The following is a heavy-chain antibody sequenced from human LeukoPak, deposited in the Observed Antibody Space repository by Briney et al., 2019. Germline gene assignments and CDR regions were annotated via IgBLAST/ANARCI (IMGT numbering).Heavy chain of an antibody. CDR3: ARQQLNPWLMYYYYGMDV. CDR2: IKQDGSEK. Sequence: GGSLRLSCAASGFTFSSYWMSWVRQAPGKGLEWVANIKQDGSEKYYADSVKGRFTISRDNAKNSLYLQMNSLRAEDTAVYYCARQQLNPWLMYYYYGMDVWGQGTTVTVSS. J-gene: IGHJ6*02. D-gene: IGHD3-9*01. V-gene: IGHV3-7*01. CDR1: GFTFSSYW.